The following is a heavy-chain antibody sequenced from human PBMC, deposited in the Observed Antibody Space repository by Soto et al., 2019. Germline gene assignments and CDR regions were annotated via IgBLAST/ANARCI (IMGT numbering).Heavy chain of an antibody. J-gene: IGHJ4*02. Sequence: QITLKESGPTLVKPTQTLTLTCTFSGFSLSTSGVGVGWIRQPPGEALEWLALIYWNDDNRYSPSLKSRLTITKDTSKNQVVLIMTNMDPVDTATXXXXHAYYYDTSASTXXYWGQGT. D-gene: IGHD3-22*01. CDR2: IYWNDDN. CDR3: XHAYYYDTSASTXXY. V-gene: IGHV2-5*01. CDR1: GFSLSTSGVG.